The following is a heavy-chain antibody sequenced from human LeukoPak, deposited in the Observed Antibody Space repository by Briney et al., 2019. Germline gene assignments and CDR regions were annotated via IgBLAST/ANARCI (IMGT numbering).Heavy chain of an antibody. CDR2: VYAGGST. Sequence: PGGSLRLSCTASRIXVSSSHMNWVRQAPGKGLQWVSVVYAGGSTYYADSVNGRFTVSRDTSKNTLYLHMNNLRVEDTAVYYCAREPETRGSINYSDYWGQGTLVTVSS. CDR1: RIXVSSSH. CDR3: AREPETRGSINYSDY. V-gene: IGHV3-66*01. J-gene: IGHJ4*02.